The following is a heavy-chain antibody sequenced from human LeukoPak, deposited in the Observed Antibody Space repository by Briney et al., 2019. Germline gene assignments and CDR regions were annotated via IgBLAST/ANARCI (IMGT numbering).Heavy chain of an antibody. CDR3: VRDKRLGRTERFDS. D-gene: IGHD1-1*01. V-gene: IGHV3-53*01. CDR1: GFSVTTTY. J-gene: IGHJ4*02. CDR2: IFGESRT. Sequence: GGSLRLSCGVSGFSVTTTYMTWVRQAPGKGLEWVSLIFGESRTTYADSVKGRFTISRDNSKNTVYLQMNRLRAEDTAMYFCVRDKRLGRTERFDSWGQGTLVTVST.